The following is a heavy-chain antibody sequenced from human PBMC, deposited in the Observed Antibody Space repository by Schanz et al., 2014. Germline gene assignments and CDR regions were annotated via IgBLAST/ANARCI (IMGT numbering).Heavy chain of an antibody. CDR3: ARDSPGDWVNFGGTPPSNYDN. CDR2: IEKDGSEN. Sequence: EVQLVESEGGLVQPGGSLRLSCEGSGFSFSDYWMGWVRQAPGKGLEWVANIEKDGSENYYADSLKGRYVISRHNAKSSQYLQMNTLREEDTAISYCARDSPGDWVNFGGTPPSNYDNWGQGTLVTVSS. V-gene: IGHV3-7*01. CDR1: GFSFSDYW. J-gene: IGHJ4*02. D-gene: IGHD3-10*01.